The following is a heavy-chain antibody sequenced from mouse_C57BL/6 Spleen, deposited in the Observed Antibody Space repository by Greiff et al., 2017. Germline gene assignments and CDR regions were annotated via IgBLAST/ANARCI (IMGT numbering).Heavy chain of an antibody. D-gene: IGHD2-4*01. J-gene: IGHJ4*01. V-gene: IGHV2-2*01. CDR2: IWSGGST. CDR1: GFSLTSYG. Sequence: QVQLKESGPGLVQPSQSLSITCTVSGFSLTSYGVHWVRQSPGKGLEWLGVIWSGGSTDYNAAFISRLSISKDNSKSQVFFKMNSLQADDTAIYYCAREIYYDYDDAMDYWGQGTSVTVSS. CDR3: AREIYYDYDDAMDY.